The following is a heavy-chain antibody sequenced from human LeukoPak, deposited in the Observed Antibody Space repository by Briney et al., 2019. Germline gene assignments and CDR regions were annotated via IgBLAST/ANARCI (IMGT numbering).Heavy chain of an antibody. Sequence: SETLSPTCTVSGGSMNSHTYYWGWIRQPPGKRLEWIASIYFSGSTYYNPSLKSRVTISVDTSKSQFSLKLTSVTAADTAVYYCARRPTTSVVGATTNYFDHWGQGARVTVSS. CDR1: GGSMNSHTYY. CDR3: ARRPTTSVVGATTNYFDH. V-gene: IGHV4-39*01. CDR2: IYFSGST. J-gene: IGHJ4*02. D-gene: IGHD1-26*01.